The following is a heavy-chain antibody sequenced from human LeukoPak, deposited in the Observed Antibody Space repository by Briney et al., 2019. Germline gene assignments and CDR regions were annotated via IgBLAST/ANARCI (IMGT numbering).Heavy chain of an antibody. J-gene: IGHJ3*01. Sequence: GGSLRLSCAASGFTFSSYAMSWVRQAPGKGLEWVSAISGSGGSTYYADSVKGRFTISRDNSKNTLYLQMNSLRAEDTAVYYCARHMSVSYDAFDLWGRGTTVTVSS. CDR3: ARHMSVSYDAFDL. D-gene: IGHD3-10*01. V-gene: IGHV3-23*01. CDR2: ISGSGGST. CDR1: GFTFSSYA.